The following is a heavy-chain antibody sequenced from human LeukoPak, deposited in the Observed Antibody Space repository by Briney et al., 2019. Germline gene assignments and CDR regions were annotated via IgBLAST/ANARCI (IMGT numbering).Heavy chain of an antibody. D-gene: IGHD3-3*01. J-gene: IGHJ4*02. CDR2: INHSGST. V-gene: IGHV4-34*01. CDR1: GGSFSGYY. CDR3: ARVGPYFWSGYYLSYFDY. Sequence: SETLSLTCAVYGGSFSGYYWSWIRQPPGKGLEWIGEINHSGSTNYNSSLKSRVTISVDTSKNQFSLKLSSVTAADTAVYYCARVGPYFWSGYYLSYFDYWGQGTLVTVSS.